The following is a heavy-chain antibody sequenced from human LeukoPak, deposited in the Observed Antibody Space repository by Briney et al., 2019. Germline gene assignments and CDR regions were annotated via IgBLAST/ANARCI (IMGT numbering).Heavy chain of an antibody. CDR1: GGSFSGYY. D-gene: IGHD7-27*01. CDR3: ARHSWGDYYYGMDV. CDR2: INHSGST. V-gene: IGHV4-34*01. J-gene: IGHJ6*02. Sequence: SETLSLTCAVYGGSFSGYYWSWIRQPPGKGLEWIGEINHSGSTNYNPSLKSRVTISVDTSKNQFSLKLSSVTAADTAVYYCARHSWGDYYYGMDVWGQGTTVTVSS.